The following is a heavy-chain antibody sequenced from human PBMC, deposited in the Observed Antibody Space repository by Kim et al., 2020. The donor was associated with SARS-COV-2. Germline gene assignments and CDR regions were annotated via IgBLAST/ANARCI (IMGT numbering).Heavy chain of an antibody. J-gene: IGHJ6*02. CDR2: ISGSGGST. CDR1: GFTFSSYA. D-gene: IGHD5-12*01. CDR3: AKDWGSGYDRYYYYGMDV. V-gene: IGHV3-23*01. Sequence: GGSLRLSCAASGFTFSSYAMSWVRQAPGKGLEWVSVISGSGGSTYYADSVKGRLTISRDNSKNTLYLQMNSLRAEDTAVYYCAKDWGSGYDRYYYYGMDVWGQGTTVTVSS.